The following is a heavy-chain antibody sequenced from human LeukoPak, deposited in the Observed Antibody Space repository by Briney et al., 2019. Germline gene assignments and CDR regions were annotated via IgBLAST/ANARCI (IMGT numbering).Heavy chain of an antibody. V-gene: IGHV4-34*01. Sequence: GSLRLSCAASGFTFSTYIMNWVRQPPGKGLEWIGEINHSGSTNYNPSLKSRVTISVDTSKNQFSLKLSSVTAADTAVYYCARGLQAYSSSWYALVNWFDPWGQGTLVTVSS. CDR1: GFTFSTYI. D-gene: IGHD6-13*01. J-gene: IGHJ5*02. CDR2: INHSGST. CDR3: ARGLQAYSSSWYALVNWFDP.